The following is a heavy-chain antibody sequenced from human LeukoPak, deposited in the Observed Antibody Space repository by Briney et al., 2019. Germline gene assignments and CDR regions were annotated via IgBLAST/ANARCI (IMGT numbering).Heavy chain of an antibody. V-gene: IGHV3-23*01. CDR1: GFSFSTYA. J-gene: IGHJ5*02. CDR3: VKASSSSPQYNWFDA. Sequence: GGSLRLSCAASGFSFSTYAMSWVRQAPGKGLEWVSGVNGNGGSTSYADSVKGRFTISRDNSKNTLYLQMNSLRAEDTALYYCVKASSSSPQYNWFDAWGQGTLVTVSS. D-gene: IGHD6-6*01. CDR2: VNGNGGST.